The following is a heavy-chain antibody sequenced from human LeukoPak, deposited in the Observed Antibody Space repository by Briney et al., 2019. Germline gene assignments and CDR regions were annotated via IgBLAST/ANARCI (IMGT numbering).Heavy chain of an antibody. Sequence: SETLSLTCTVSGGSISSSSYYWDWIRQPPGKGLEWIGSIYYSGSTYYNPSLKSRVTISVDTSKNQVSLKLRSVTAADTAVYYCARTTEGYAGGPGYSYYYYMDVWGKGTTVTISS. D-gene: IGHD5-12*01. V-gene: IGHV4-39*07. J-gene: IGHJ6*03. CDR2: IYYSGST. CDR3: ARTTEGYAGGPGYSYYYYMDV. CDR1: GGSISSSSYY.